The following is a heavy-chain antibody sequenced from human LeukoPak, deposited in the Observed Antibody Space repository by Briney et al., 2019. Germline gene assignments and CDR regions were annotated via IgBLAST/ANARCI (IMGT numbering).Heavy chain of an antibody. CDR1: GFTFSSYG. J-gene: IGHJ6*02. CDR3: ARDRGYSYGQYYYYGMDV. Sequence: GGSLRLSCAASGFTFSSYGMHWVRQAPGKGLEWVSYISSSGSTIYYADSVKGRFTISRDNAKNSLYLQMNSLRAEDTAVYYCARDRGYSYGQYYYYGMDVWGQGTTVTVSS. D-gene: IGHD5-18*01. V-gene: IGHV3-48*04. CDR2: ISSSGSTI.